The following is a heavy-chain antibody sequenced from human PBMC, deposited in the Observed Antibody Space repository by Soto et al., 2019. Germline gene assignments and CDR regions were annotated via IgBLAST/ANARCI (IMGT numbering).Heavy chain of an antibody. V-gene: IGHV3-23*01. D-gene: IGHD3-10*01. CDR1: GFTFTIYA. CDR2: ITGSGGST. CDR3: AKARRAMVRGDAFYFDY. Sequence: GGSLRLSCAASGFTFTIYAMSWVRQAPGKGLEWVSAITGSGGSTYYADSVKGRFTISRDNSKNTLYLQMNSLRAEDTAVYYCAKARRAMVRGDAFYFDYWGQGTLVTVSS. J-gene: IGHJ4*02.